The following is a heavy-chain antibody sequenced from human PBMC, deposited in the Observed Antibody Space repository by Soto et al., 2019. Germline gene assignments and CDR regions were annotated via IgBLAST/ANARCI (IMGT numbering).Heavy chain of an antibody. Sequence: QVQLVESGGGVVQPGRSLRLSCAASGFTFSSYGMHWVRQAPSKGQEWVAVISYDGSNKSYADSVKGRFTISRDNSNNTLYLQMNSLRAEDTAVYYCAKAAGPYSSSWFDYWCQGTLVTVSS. J-gene: IGHJ5*01. CDR1: GFTFSSYG. V-gene: IGHV3-30*18. CDR3: AKAAGPYSSSWFDY. CDR2: ISYDGSNK. D-gene: IGHD6-13*01.